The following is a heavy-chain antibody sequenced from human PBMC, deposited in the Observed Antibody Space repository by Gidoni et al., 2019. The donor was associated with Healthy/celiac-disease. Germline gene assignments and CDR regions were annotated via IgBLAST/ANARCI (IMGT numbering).Heavy chain of an antibody. J-gene: IGHJ3*02. CDR1: GGSISRGGYY. V-gene: IGHV4-31*03. D-gene: IGHD3-22*01. CDR2: IYYSGST. CDR3: ARDVKPDSSGYYWAFDI. Sequence: QVQLQESGPGLVKPSQTLSLTCTVSGGSISRGGYYWSWIRQHPGKGLEWIGYIYYSGSTYYNPSLKSRVTISVDTSKNQFALKLSSVTAADTAVYYCARDVKPDSSGYYWAFDIWGQGTMVTVSS.